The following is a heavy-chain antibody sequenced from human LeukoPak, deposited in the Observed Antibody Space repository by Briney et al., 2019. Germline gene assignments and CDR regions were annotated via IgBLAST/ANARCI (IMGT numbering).Heavy chain of an antibody. CDR2: ISYDGSNK. J-gene: IGHJ5*02. CDR3: ARDCSSTSCYTWRWFDP. D-gene: IGHD2-2*02. Sequence: GGSLRLSCAASGFTFSSCAMHWVRQAPGKGLEWVAVISYDGSNKYYADSVKGRFTISRDNSKNTLYLQMNSLRAEDTAVYYCARDCSSTSCYTWRWFDPWGQGTLVTVSS. V-gene: IGHV3-30*04. CDR1: GFTFSSCA.